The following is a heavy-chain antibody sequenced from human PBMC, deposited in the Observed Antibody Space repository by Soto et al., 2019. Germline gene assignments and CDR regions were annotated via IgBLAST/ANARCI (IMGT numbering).Heavy chain of an antibody. CDR2: IIPILGIA. Sequence: QVQLVQSGAEVKKPGSSVKVSCKASGGTFSSYAITWVRQSPGQGLEWMGRIIPILGIANYAQKFQGRVTITADKSTRTAYMELSSLRSEDTAVYYCVRESPSPTVTTLYNWFDPWGQGTLVTVSS. V-gene: IGHV1-69*04. CDR3: VRESPSPTVTTLYNWFDP. CDR1: GGTFSSYA. D-gene: IGHD4-17*01. J-gene: IGHJ5*02.